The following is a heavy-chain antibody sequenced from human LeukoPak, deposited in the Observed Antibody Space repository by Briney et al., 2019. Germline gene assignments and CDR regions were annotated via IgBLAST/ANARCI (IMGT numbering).Heavy chain of an antibody. J-gene: IGHJ4*02. D-gene: IGHD4-23*01. V-gene: IGHV4-59*01. Sequence: SETLSLTCTVSGRSISSYYWSWIRQPPGKGLEWIGYIYYSGSTNYNPSLKSRVTISVDTSKNQFSLKLSSVTAADTAVYYCARAPNYGGNSRPSHFDYWGQGTLVTVSS. CDR1: GRSISSYY. CDR2: IYYSGST. CDR3: ARAPNYGGNSRPSHFDY.